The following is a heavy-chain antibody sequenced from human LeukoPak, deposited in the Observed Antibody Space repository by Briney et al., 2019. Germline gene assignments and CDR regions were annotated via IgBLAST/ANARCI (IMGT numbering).Heavy chain of an antibody. CDR2: IYYSGST. CDR1: GDSISSYY. J-gene: IGHJ4*02. D-gene: IGHD1-1*01. V-gene: IGHV4-59*08. Sequence: PSETLSLTCTVSGDSISSYYWSWIRQPPGKGLEWIGNIYYSGSTTYNPSLKSRVTMSVDTSKNQFSLKLNSVTAADTAVYFCASVPPDLEENSSRPFDFWGQGTLVTVSS. CDR3: ASVPPDLEENSSRPFDF.